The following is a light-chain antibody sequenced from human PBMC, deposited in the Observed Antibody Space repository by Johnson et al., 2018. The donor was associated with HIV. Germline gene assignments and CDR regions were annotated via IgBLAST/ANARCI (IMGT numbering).Light chain of an antibody. CDR1: TSNIGNNY. J-gene: IGLJ1*01. V-gene: IGLV1-51*02. CDR2: ENN. Sequence: QSVLTQPPSVSAAPGQKVTISCSGSTSNIGNNYVSWYQHLPRTAPKLLIYENNKRPSGIPDRFSGPKSGTSATLGITGLQTGDEADYYCGTWDSTLSAPHYVFGTGTNVTVL. CDR3: GTWDSTLSAPHYV.